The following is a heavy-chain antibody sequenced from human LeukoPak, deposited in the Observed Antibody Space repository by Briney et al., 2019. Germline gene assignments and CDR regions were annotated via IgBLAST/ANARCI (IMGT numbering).Heavy chain of an antibody. V-gene: IGHV3-21*01. CDR1: GFTFRNYY. CDR2: ISTSSSQK. Sequence: PGGSLRLSCAASGFTFRNYYMIWVRQAPGKGLEWVSSISTSSSQKNYADSVKGRFTTSRDNSKNTLYLQMNSLRPEDTAVYYCARGLAYYYDSTAYFLDYWGQGTLVTVSS. J-gene: IGHJ4*02. D-gene: IGHD3-22*01. CDR3: ARGLAYYYDSTAYFLDY.